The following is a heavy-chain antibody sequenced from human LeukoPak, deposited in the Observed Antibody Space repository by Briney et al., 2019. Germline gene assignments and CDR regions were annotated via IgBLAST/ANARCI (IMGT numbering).Heavy chain of an antibody. J-gene: IGHJ4*02. D-gene: IGHD6-19*01. V-gene: IGHV4-34*01. Sequence: SETLSLTCAVYGGSFSGYYWSWIRQPPGKGLEWLGEINHSGSTNYNPSLKSRVTISVDTSNNQISLELSSVTAADTAVYYCARHDFTGWYGYFDYWGQGTLVTVSS. CDR2: INHSGST. CDR3: ARHDFTGWYGYFDY. CDR1: GGSFSGYY.